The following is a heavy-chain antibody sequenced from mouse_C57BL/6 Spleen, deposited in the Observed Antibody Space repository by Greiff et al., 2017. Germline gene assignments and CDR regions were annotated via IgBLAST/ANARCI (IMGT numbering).Heavy chain of an antibody. D-gene: IGHD2-4*01. CDR1: GFNIKDYY. Sequence: EVQLQQSGAELVRPGASVKLSCTASGFNIKDYYMHWVKQRPEQGLEWIGRIDPEDGDTEYAPKFQGKATLTADTSSNTASLQLSSLTSEDTAVYYCTTDYEYDAWFAYWGQGTLVTVSA. CDR2: IDPEDGDT. J-gene: IGHJ3*01. V-gene: IGHV14-1*01. CDR3: TTDYEYDAWFAY.